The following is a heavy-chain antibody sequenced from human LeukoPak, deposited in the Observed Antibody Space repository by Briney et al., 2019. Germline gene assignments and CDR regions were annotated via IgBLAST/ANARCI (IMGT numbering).Heavy chain of an antibody. Sequence: ASVKVSCKASGYTFTSYGISWVRQAPGQGLEWMGWISAYNGNTNYAQKLQGRVTMTTDTSTSTAYMELRSLRSDDTAVYYCARSRITMVRGIRGPWFDPWGQGTLVTVSS. CDR2: ISAYNGNT. CDR1: GYTFTSYG. V-gene: IGHV1-18*01. CDR3: ARSRITMVRGIRGPWFDP. J-gene: IGHJ5*02. D-gene: IGHD3-10*01.